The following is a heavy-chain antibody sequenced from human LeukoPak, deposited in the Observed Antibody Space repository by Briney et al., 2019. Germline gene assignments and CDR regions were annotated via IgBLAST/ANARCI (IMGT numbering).Heavy chain of an antibody. J-gene: IGHJ4*02. CDR2: IKSKTDGGTT. CDR3: TTALVWESTFDY. D-gene: IGHD1-26*01. CDR1: GFAFSNAW. V-gene: IGHV3-15*01. Sequence: PGGSLRLSCAASGFAFSNAWMNWVRQAPGKGLEWVDRIKSKTDGGTTEYAAPVKGRFTISRDDSKNTLYLQMSSLKTDDTAVYYCTTALVWESTFDYWGQGTLVTVSS.